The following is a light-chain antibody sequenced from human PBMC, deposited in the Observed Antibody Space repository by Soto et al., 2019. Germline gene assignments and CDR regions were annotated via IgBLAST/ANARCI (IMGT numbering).Light chain of an antibody. Sequence: DIQMTQSPSTLSASVGDRVTITCRASQSISSWLAWYQQKPGKAPKLLSYKASSLESGVPSRFSGSGSGTEFTLTISSLQPDDFATYYCQQYNSYSRTFGPGTKVDIK. J-gene: IGKJ3*01. CDR1: QSISSW. V-gene: IGKV1-5*03. CDR3: QQYNSYSRT. CDR2: KAS.